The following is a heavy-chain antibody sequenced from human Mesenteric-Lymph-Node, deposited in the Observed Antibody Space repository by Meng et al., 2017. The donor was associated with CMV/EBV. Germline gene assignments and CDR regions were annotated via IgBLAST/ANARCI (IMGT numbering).Heavy chain of an antibody. Sequence: GESLKISCAASGFIFSNYGMHWVRQAPGKGLEWVSVIYSGGRTYYADSVKGRFTISRDNSKNTLYLQMNSLRAEDTAVYYCARSRYYYGSGTYYTGDFDYWGQGTLVTVSS. J-gene: IGHJ4*02. CDR3: ARSRYYYGSGTYYTGDFDY. CDR1: GFIFSNYG. V-gene: IGHV3-66*02. D-gene: IGHD3-10*01. CDR2: IYSGGRT.